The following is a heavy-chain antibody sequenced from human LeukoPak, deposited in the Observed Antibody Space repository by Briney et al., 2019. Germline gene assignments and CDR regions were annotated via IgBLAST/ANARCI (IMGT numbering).Heavy chain of an antibody. Sequence: GGSLRLSCAASGFTVSSNYMNWVRQAPGKGLEWVSVITSGGNTYYADSAKGRFTTSRDNSKNTLYVQMNSLRAEDTAIYYCARGRGYRDYDRPLDYWGQRTLVTVSS. D-gene: IGHD5-12*01. CDR1: GFTVSSNY. J-gene: IGHJ4*02. CDR3: ARGRGYRDYDRPLDY. V-gene: IGHV3-53*01. CDR2: ITSGGNT.